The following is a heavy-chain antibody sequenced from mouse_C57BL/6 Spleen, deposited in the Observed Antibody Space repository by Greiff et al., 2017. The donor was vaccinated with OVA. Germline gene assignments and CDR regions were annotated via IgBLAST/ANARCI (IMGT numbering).Heavy chain of an antibody. J-gene: IGHJ4*01. V-gene: IGHV1-81*01. CDR3: ARKPYDPTNYAMGY. Sequence: QVQLQQSGAELARPGASVKLSCKASGYTFTSYGISWVKQSTGQGLEWIGEIYPRSGNTYYNEKFKGKVTLTADKSSSTAYMELRSLTSEDSAVYFCARKPYDPTNYAMGYWGQGTSVTASS. CDR2: IYPRSGNT. CDR1: GYTFTSYG. D-gene: IGHD2-3*01.